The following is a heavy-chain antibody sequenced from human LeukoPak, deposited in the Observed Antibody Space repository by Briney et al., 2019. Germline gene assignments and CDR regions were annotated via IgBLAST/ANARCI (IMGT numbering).Heavy chain of an antibody. J-gene: IGHJ4*02. CDR3: ARLVTIYDSADFDY. D-gene: IGHD3-10*01. V-gene: IGHV3-53*01. CDR1: EFTVSSNY. CDR2: MYSGGST. Sequence: GGSLRLSCAASEFTVSSNYMSWVRQAPGKGLEWVSVMYSGGSTFYTDSVKGRFTISRDSSKNTLYLQMNSLRAEDTAVYYCARLVTIYDSADFDYWGQGTLVTVSS.